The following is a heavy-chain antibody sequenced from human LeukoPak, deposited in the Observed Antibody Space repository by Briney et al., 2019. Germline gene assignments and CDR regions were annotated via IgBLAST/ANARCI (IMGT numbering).Heavy chain of an antibody. D-gene: IGHD5-12*01. CDR2: INWNGGTT. CDR1: GFTFDDYG. Sequence: PGGPLRLSCAASGFTFDDYGMTWVRQAPGKGLEWVSGINWNGGTTGYADSVKGRFTISRDNAKNSLHLQMNSLRAEDTALYYCARGYSGYGGYYYYYMDVWGKGTTVTVSS. J-gene: IGHJ6*03. CDR3: ARGYSGYGGYYYYYMDV. V-gene: IGHV3-20*04.